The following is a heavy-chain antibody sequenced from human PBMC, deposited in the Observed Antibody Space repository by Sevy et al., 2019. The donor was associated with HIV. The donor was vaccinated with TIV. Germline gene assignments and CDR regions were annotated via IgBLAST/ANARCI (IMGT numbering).Heavy chain of an antibody. V-gene: IGHV3-7*01. CDR3: VRAIAADGSF. J-gene: IGHJ4*02. CDR2: IKQDGSVK. D-gene: IGHD6-13*01. CDR1: GFSLNSYG. Sequence: GGSLRLSGAASGFSLNSYGMSWFRQAPGKGLEWVANIKQDGSVKYYVDSVKGRFTISIDNARNLLYLQMNSLRAEDTALYYCVRAIAADGSFWGQGTLVTVSS.